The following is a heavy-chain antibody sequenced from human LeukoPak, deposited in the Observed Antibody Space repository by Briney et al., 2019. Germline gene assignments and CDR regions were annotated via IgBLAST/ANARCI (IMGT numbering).Heavy chain of an antibody. CDR1: GYTFTSYG. D-gene: IGHD3-10*01. CDR2: ISAYNGNT. CDR3: ARSSYYYGSGETRFDP. Sequence: ASVKVSCKASGYTFTSYGISWVRQAPGQGLEWMGWISAYNGNTNYAQKLQGRVTMTTDTSTGTAYMELRSLRSDDTAVYYCARSSYYYGSGETRFDPWGQGTLDTVSS. J-gene: IGHJ5*02. V-gene: IGHV1-18*01.